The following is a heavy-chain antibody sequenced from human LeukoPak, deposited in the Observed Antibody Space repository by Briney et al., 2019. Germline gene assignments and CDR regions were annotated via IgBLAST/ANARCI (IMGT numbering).Heavy chain of an antibody. CDR2: ISYGGSNI. D-gene: IGHD2-2*01. CDR3: ARGSMPYCSSTCCYSRGDY. J-gene: IGHJ4*02. CDR1: GFTFRCYA. V-gene: IGHV3-30*04. Sequence: LSHFCAACGFTFRCYAMQCHRQAPGEGRGWGAIISYGGSNIYYADSVKGRFTISRDNSKNTLYLQMNSLRAEDTAVYYCARGSMPYCSSTCCYSRGDYWGQGTLVTVSS.